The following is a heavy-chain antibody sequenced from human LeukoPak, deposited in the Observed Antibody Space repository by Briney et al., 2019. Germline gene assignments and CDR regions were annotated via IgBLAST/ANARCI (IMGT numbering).Heavy chain of an antibody. CDR3: ARQGVATAIDY. Sequence: PSETLSLTCTVSGGSISNYYWSWIRQPAGKGLEWIGRISASGNTNYNPSLKSRVTMSVDTSMNLFALKLSSVTAADTAVYYCARQGVATAIDYWGQGTLVTVSS. CDR2: ISASGNT. J-gene: IGHJ4*02. V-gene: IGHV4-4*07. CDR1: GGSISNYY. D-gene: IGHD2-21*02.